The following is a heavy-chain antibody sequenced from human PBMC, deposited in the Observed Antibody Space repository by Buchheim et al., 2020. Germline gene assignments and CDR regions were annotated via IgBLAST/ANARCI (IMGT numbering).Heavy chain of an antibody. Sequence: QVQLVESGGGLVKPGGSLRLSCAASGFIFSDYYMSWIRRTPGKGLEWLASISTSSAYTYYADSVKGRVTISRDNAMYSLYLQMNSLRVEDSAIYYCARDLTGTYWFDPWGQGTL. CDR1: GFIFSDYY. CDR2: ISTSSAYT. CDR3: ARDLTGTYWFDP. D-gene: IGHD1-7*01. V-gene: IGHV3-11*06. J-gene: IGHJ5*02.